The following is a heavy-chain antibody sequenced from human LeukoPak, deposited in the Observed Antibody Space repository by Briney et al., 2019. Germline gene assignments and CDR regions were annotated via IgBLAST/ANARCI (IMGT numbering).Heavy chain of an antibody. J-gene: IGHJ6*02. Sequence: GGSLRLSCAASGFTFSSYDMHWVRQATGKGLEWVSAIGTAGDTYYPGSVKGRFTISRENAKNSLYLQTNSLRAGDTAVYYCARGAPGPRRYYYGMDVWGQGTTVTVSS. CDR3: ARGAPGPRRYYYGMDV. CDR1: GFTFSSYD. CDR2: IGTAGDT. V-gene: IGHV3-13*01.